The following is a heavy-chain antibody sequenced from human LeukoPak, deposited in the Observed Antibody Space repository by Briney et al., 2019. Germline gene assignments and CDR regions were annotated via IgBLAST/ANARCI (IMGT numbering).Heavy chain of an antibody. CDR1: GYTFTGYY. CDR2: INPNSGGT. CDR3: ARRRYSGYDCFDY. Sequence: GASVKVSCKASGYTFTGYYMHWVRQAPRQGLEWMGWINPNSGGTNYAQKFQGRVTMTRDTSISTAYMELSRLRSDDTAVYYCARRRYSGYDCFDYWGQGTLVTVSS. D-gene: IGHD5-12*01. V-gene: IGHV1-2*02. J-gene: IGHJ4*02.